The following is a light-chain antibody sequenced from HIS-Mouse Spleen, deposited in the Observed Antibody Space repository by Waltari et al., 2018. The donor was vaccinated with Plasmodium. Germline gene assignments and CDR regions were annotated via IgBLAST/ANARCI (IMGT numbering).Light chain of an antibody. CDR3: QQYNNWSFT. CDR1: QSVSSN. V-gene: IGKV3-15*01. CDR2: GAS. Sequence: EIVMTQSPATLSVSPGERATLSCRASQSVSSNLAWYQHKPGQAPRLLIYGASTRATAIPARFSGSGSGTEFTLTISSLQSEDFAVYYCQQYNNWSFTFGPGTKVDIK. J-gene: IGKJ3*01.